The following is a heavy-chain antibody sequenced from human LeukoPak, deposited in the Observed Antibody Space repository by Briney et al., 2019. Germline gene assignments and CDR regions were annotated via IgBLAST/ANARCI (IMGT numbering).Heavy chain of an antibody. V-gene: IGHV1-69*01. D-gene: IGHD2-2*01. CDR1: GGTFSSYA. CDR3: ARGEPRIVVVPAAILYYGMDV. CDR2: IIPIFGTA. Sequence: AASVKVSCKASGGTFSSYAISWVRQAPGQGLEWVGGIIPIFGTANYAQKFQGRVTITADESTSTAYMELSSLRSEDTAVYYCARGEPRIVVVPAAILYYGMDVWGQGTTVTVSS. J-gene: IGHJ6*02.